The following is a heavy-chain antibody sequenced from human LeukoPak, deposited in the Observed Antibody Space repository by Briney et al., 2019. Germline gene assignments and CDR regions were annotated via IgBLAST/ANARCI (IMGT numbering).Heavy chain of an antibody. CDR2: ISHDGSIK. J-gene: IGHJ4*02. Sequence: GGFLRLSCAASGFTFSSYAMHWVRQAPGKGLEWVAVISHDGSIKHYADSVKGRFTISRDNSKNTLYVQMNSLRAEDTAVYYCASHSSPTYWGQGTLVPVSS. D-gene: IGHD6-13*01. CDR3: ASHSSPTY. CDR1: GFTFSSYA. V-gene: IGHV3-30*04.